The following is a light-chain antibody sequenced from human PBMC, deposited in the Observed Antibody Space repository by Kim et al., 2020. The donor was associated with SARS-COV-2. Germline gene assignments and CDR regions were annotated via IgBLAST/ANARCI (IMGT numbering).Light chain of an antibody. CDR1: SSDVGGYNR. J-gene: IGLJ3*02. CDR3: SSYTRSDTWV. Sequence: GQSVPISCTGTSSDVGGYNRVSWYQQPPGTAPKLMIYEVYNRPSGVPDRFSGSKSGNTASLTISGLQPEDEADYYCSSYTRSDTWVFGGGTKVTVL. V-gene: IGLV2-18*02. CDR2: EVY.